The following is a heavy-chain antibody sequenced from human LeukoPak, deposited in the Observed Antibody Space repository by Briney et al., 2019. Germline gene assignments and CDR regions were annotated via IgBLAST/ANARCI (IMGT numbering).Heavy chain of an antibody. J-gene: IGHJ5*02. D-gene: IGHD3-10*01. CDR3: ARLIVFTMVPGNWFDP. CDR1: GYTFNGYY. CDR2: INPNSGGT. Sequence: ASVKVSCKASGYTFNGYYLHWVRQAPGQGLEWMGWINPNSGGTNYAQKFQGRLTMTRDTSVSTAYMELSSLRSDDTAVYYRARLIVFTMVPGNWFDPWGQGTLVTVSS. V-gene: IGHV1-2*02.